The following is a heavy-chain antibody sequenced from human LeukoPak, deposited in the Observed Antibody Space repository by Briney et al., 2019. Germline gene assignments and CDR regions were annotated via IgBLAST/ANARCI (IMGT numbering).Heavy chain of an antibody. V-gene: IGHV3-20*04. CDR1: GFMFDDYD. CDR2: INWNAGST. Sequence: GGSLRLSCAASGFMFDDYDMSWVRQAPGKGLEWVSGINWNAGSTAYADSVKGRFTISRDNAKNSLYLQMNSLRAEDTALYYCARAFKYSLSGYYFDYWGQRTLVTVSS. J-gene: IGHJ4*02. D-gene: IGHD2-21*01. CDR3: ARAFKYSLSGYYFDY.